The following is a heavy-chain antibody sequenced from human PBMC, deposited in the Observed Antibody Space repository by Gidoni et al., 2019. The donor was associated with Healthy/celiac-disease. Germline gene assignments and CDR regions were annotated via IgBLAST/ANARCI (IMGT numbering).Heavy chain of an antibody. V-gene: IGHV4-39*07. J-gene: IGHJ4*02. D-gene: IGHD6-19*01. CDR2: IYYSGST. CDR3: ARAAGGDYGSSGWYYFDY. Sequence: QLQLQESGPGLVKPSETLSPTCTVSGGSIRSSRYSWGWIRQPPGKGLEWIGSIYYSGSTYYNPSLKSRVTISVDTSKNQFSLKLSSVTAADTAVYYCARAAGGDYGSSGWYYFDYWGQGTLVTVSS. CDR1: GGSIRSSRYS.